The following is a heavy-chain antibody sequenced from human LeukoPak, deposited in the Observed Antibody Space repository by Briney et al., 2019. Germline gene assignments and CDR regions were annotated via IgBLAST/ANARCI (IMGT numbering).Heavy chain of an antibody. J-gene: IGHJ5*02. Sequence: SETLSLTCTVSGGSISSYYWSWIRQPPGKGLEWIGYIYYSGSTNYNPSLKSRVTISVDTSKNQFSLKLSSVTAADAAVYYCARGGNYYDSRTNWFDPWGQGTLVTVSS. CDR1: GGSISSYY. V-gene: IGHV4-59*01. D-gene: IGHD3-22*01. CDR2: IYYSGST. CDR3: ARGGNYYDSRTNWFDP.